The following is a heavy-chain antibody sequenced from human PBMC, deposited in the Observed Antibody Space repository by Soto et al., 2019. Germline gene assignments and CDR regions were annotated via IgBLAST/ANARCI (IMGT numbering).Heavy chain of an antibody. V-gene: IGHV3-23*01. Sequence: PGGSLRLSCAASGFTFSGYAMSWVRQAPGKGLEWVSGISGSGSSTLYSDSVKGRFSTSKDNSKNTFYLQLSSLRPDDTAVYYCASWLLREHAFDIWGLGTMVTVSS. CDR2: ISGSGSST. CDR1: GFTFSGYA. J-gene: IGHJ3*02. D-gene: IGHD2-15*01. CDR3: ASWLLREHAFDI.